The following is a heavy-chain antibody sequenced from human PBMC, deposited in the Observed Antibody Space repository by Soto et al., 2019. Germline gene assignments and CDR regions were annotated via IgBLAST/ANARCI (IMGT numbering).Heavy chain of an antibody. CDR3: ARSVEGHFDY. V-gene: IGHV3-48*02. Sequence: EVQLVESGGDLVQRGGSLRLSCVASGFTFSVYSMNWVRQAPGKGLEWLSYITSDTKTIKYADSVKGRFTISRDNAKNSVYLQMNSLRDEDTAVYYCARSVEGHFDYWGQGTVVTVSS. J-gene: IGHJ4*02. D-gene: IGHD6-19*01. CDR2: ITSDTKTI. CDR1: GFTFSVYS.